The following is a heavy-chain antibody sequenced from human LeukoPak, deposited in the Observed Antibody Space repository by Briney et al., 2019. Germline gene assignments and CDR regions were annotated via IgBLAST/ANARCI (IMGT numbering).Heavy chain of an antibody. CDR3: ARGPQYSGSYYFDY. Sequence: ASVKVSCKASGYTLTSYYMHWVRQAPGQGLKWVGIINPSDGSASYTQKFQGRVTLTRDTSTSTVYMELSSLRSEDTAVYYWARGPQYSGSYYFDYWGQGTLVTVSS. V-gene: IGHV1-46*01. D-gene: IGHD1-26*01. CDR2: INPSDGSA. CDR1: GYTLTSYY. J-gene: IGHJ4*02.